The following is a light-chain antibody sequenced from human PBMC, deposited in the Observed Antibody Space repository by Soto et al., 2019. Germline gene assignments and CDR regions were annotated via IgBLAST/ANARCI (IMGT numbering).Light chain of an antibody. CDR3: CSYAGNGAWV. CDR2: EVS. J-gene: IGLJ3*02. CDR1: SGDVGNYDL. Sequence: QSALTQPASVSGSPGQSITISRSGSSGDVGNYDLVSWYQQIPGKAPQLMIFEVSRRPSRVSDRFSGSKSGNTASLTISGLQAEDEGDFYCCSYAGNGAWVFGGGTQLTVL. V-gene: IGLV2-23*02.